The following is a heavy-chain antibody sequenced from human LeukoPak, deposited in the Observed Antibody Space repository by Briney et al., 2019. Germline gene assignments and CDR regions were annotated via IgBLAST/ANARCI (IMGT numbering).Heavy chain of an antibody. CDR1: GGSISSSSYY. V-gene: IGHV4-39*01. CDR3: ARHDSVLRYFDWLPPSY. Sequence: SETLSLTCTVSGGSISSSSYYWGWIRQPPGKGLEWIGSIYYSGSTYYNPSLKSRVTIPVDTSKNQFSLKLSSVTAADTAVYYCARHDSVLRYFDWLPPSYWGQGTLVTVSS. D-gene: IGHD3-9*01. J-gene: IGHJ4*02. CDR2: IYYSGST.